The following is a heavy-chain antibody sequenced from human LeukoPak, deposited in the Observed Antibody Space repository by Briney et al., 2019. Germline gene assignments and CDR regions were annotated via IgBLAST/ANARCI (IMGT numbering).Heavy chain of an antibody. V-gene: IGHV1-2*02. CDR1: GYTFTGYY. CDR2: INPNSGGT. Sequence: ASVKVSCKASGYTFTGYYMHWVRQAPGQGLEWMGWINPNSGGTNYAQKLQGRVTMTTDTSTSTAYMELRSLRSDDTAVYYCARVIAAAGYYYMDVWGKGTTVTVSS. D-gene: IGHD6-13*01. CDR3: ARVIAAAGYYYMDV. J-gene: IGHJ6*03.